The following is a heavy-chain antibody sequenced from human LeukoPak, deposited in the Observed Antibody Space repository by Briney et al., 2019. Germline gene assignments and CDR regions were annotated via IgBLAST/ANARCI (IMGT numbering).Heavy chain of an antibody. D-gene: IGHD4-17*01. J-gene: IGHJ4*02. V-gene: IGHV3-23*01. CDR1: GFTFSSYA. CDR2: ISGSGGST. Sequence: GGSLRLSCAASGFTFSSYAMSWVRQAPGKGLEWVSAISGSGGSTYYADSVKGRFIISRDNSKNTQYLQMNSLRAEDTAVYYCAKSYYGDSNYFDYWGQGTLVTVSS. CDR3: AKSYYGDSNYFDY.